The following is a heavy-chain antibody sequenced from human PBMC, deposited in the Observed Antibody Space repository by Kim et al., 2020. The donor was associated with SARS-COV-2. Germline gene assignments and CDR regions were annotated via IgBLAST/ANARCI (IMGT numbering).Heavy chain of an antibody. J-gene: IGHJ6*02. CDR3: AKYNWNYAGYYGMDV. Sequence: GGSLRLSCAASGFTFSSYAMSWVRQAPGKGLEWVSAISGSGGSTYYADSVKGRFTISRDNSKNTLYLQMNTLRAEDTAVYYCAKYNWNYAGYYGMDVWGQGTTVTVSS. CDR1: GFTFSSYA. D-gene: IGHD1-7*01. V-gene: IGHV3-23*01. CDR2: ISGSGGST.